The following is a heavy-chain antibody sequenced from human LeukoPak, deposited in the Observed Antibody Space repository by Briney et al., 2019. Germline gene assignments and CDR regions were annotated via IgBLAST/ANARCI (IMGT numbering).Heavy chain of an antibody. CDR2: ISHNSNYI. J-gene: IGHJ4*02. D-gene: IGHD3-10*01. CDR3: AKVLKAYYFGSASYPFDH. CDR1: GFTFSSYW. Sequence: GGSLRVSCAASGFTFSSYWMSWIRQAPGKGLEWVSSISHNSNYIYYADSVKGRFTVSRDNAKNSLFLQMNSLRAEDTAVYYCAKVLKAYYFGSASYPFDHWGQGTLVTVSS. V-gene: IGHV3-21*04.